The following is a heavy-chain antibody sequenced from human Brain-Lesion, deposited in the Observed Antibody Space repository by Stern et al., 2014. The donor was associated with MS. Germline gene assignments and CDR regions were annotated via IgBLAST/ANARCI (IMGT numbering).Heavy chain of an antibody. CDR3: AGEEDIRYCSGGSCTGNWFDP. Sequence: QLQLQESGPGLVKPSETLSLTCTVAGGSVSSTSYAWAWIRQPPGKGLEWIGTIYYSGNTYYSPSPKSRLTISLDTSKNQFSLHLRSVTAADTAVYYCAGEEDIRYCSGGSCTGNWFDPWGQGTLVTVSS. J-gene: IGHJ5*02. CDR1: GGSVSSTSYA. V-gene: IGHV4-39*02. D-gene: IGHD2-15*01. CDR2: IYYSGNT.